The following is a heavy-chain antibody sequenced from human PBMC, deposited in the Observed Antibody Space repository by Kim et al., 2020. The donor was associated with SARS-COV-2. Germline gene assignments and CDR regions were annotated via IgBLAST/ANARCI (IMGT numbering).Heavy chain of an antibody. D-gene: IGHD1-26*01. Sequence: GGSLRLSCAASGFTFSDHWMHWVRQAPGKGPVWVSRINADRSVIEYAASVKGRFTISRDNAKSTLDLQMISLRPEDTAVYYCARGSGSYGFDSWGQGILV. CDR1: GFTFSDHW. CDR3: ARGSGSYGFDS. CDR2: INADRSVI. V-gene: IGHV3-74*01. J-gene: IGHJ4*02.